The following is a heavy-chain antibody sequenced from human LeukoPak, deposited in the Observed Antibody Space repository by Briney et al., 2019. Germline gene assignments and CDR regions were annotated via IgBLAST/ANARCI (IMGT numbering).Heavy chain of an antibody. J-gene: IGHJ5*02. Sequence: PSETLSLTCTVSGGSISSSNFYWGWIRQPPGKGLEWIGSIYYSGSTYYNPSLKSRVTISVDTSKNQFSLKLSSVTAADTAVYYCARCGVLRFLEWLVPNWFDPWGQGTLVTVSS. D-gene: IGHD3-3*01. CDR2: IYYSGST. V-gene: IGHV4-39*07. CDR3: ARCGVLRFLEWLVPNWFDP. CDR1: GGSISSSNFY.